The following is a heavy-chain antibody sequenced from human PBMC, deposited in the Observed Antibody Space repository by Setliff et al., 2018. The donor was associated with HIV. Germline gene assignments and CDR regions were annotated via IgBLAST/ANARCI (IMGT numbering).Heavy chain of an antibody. CDR1: GYPFTKYG. CDR2: ISAFSGNT. J-gene: IGHJ6*03. D-gene: IGHD3-16*01. CDR3: ARVPQDTYNYPFSYSYYMDV. Sequence: ASVKVSCKTSGYPFTKYGIIWVRQAPGQGLEWVGWISAFSGNTNSAQKVQGRVTMTTDTSTTTAYMELRSLRSEDTAVYYCARVPQDTYNYPFSYSYYMDVWGKGTTVTVSS. V-gene: IGHV1-18*01.